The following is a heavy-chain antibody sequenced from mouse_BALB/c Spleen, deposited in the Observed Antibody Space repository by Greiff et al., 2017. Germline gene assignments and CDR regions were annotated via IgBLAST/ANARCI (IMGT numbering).Heavy chain of an antibody. J-gene: IGHJ4*01. CDR1: GFTFSSFG. D-gene: IGHD2-14*01. V-gene: IGHV5-17*02. Sequence: EVKLQESGGGLVQPGGSRKLSCAASGFTFSSFGMHWVRQAPEKGLEWVAYISSGSSTIYYADTVKGRFTISRDNPKNTLFLQMTSLRSEDTAMYYCARSDRYFYYAMDYWGQGTSVTVSS. CDR3: ARSDRYFYYAMDY. CDR2: ISSGSSTI.